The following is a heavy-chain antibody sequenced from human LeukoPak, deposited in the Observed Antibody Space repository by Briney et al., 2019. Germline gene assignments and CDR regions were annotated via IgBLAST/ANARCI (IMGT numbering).Heavy chain of an antibody. CDR1: GGTFSSYA. Sequence: SVTVSCTASGGTFSSYASSWVRQAPGQGLEWMGGIIPIFGTANYAQKFQGRVTITADESTSTAYMELSSLRSEDTAVYYCARDAGGSGSLAYYYYYYMDVWGKGTTVTVSS. V-gene: IGHV1-69*01. CDR2: IIPIFGTA. D-gene: IGHD3-10*01. J-gene: IGHJ6*03. CDR3: ARDAGGSGSLAYYYYYYMDV.